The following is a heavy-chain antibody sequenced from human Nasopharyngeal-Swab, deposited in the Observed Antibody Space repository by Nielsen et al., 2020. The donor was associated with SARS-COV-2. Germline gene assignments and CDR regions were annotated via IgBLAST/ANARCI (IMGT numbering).Heavy chain of an antibody. D-gene: IGHD3-10*01. Sequence: SETLSLTCTVAGSSIRTSSAFWGWIRQPPGRGLEWIGSVYYSGSTYYSPSLGSRVSIAVDTSNNDFSLRLSSVTAADTAVYYCARFNYGSGTYYNVGYFYSMDVWGKGTTVTVSS. CDR2: VYYSGST. J-gene: IGHJ6*03. V-gene: IGHV4-39*02. CDR3: ARFNYGSGTYYNVGYFYSMDV. CDR1: GSSIRTSSAF.